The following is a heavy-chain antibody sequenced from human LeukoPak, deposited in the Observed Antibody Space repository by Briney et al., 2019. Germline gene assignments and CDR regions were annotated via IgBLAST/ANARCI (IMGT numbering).Heavy chain of an antibody. V-gene: IGHV3-9*01. Sequence: GGSLRLSCAASGFTFSSYAMSWVRQAPGKGLEWVSGISWNSGSIGYADSVKGRFTISRDNAKNSLYLQMNSLRAEDTALYYCAKDTNYDSSGYPDYWGQGTLVTVSS. J-gene: IGHJ4*02. CDR2: ISWNSGSI. CDR3: AKDTNYDSSGYPDY. CDR1: GFTFSSYA. D-gene: IGHD3-22*01.